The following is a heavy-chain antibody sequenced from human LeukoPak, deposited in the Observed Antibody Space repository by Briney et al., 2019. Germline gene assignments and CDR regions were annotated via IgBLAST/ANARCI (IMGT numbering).Heavy chain of an antibody. V-gene: IGHV4-30-2*03. D-gene: IGHD6-6*01. J-gene: IGHJ1*01. Sequence: SETLSLTCAVSGGSISSGGYSWSWIRQPPGKGLEWIGYIYHSGSTYYNPSLKSRVTISVDTSKNQFSLKLSSVTAADTAVYYCAIPTTVIEYSSSATGAEYFQHWGQGTLVTVSS. CDR3: AIPTTVIEYSSSATGAEYFQH. CDR2: IYHSGST. CDR1: GGSISSGGYS.